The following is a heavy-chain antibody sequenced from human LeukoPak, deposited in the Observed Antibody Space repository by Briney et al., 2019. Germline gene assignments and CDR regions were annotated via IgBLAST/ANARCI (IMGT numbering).Heavy chain of an antibody. CDR1: GFTFSSFW. V-gene: IGHV3-7*04. D-gene: IGHD5-18*01. Sequence: GGSLRLSCAASGFTFSSFWMSWVRQAPGKGLEWVANINQDGSEKYYLDSVKGRFTISRDNAKNSLFMQMNSLRIEDAAVYYCARDTAGFDYWGPGTLVTVSS. CDR2: INQDGSEK. J-gene: IGHJ4*02. CDR3: ARDTAGFDY.